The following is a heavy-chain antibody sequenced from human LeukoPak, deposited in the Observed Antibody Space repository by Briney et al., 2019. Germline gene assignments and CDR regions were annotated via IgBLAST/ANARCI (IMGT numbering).Heavy chain of an antibody. CDR2: MYDSGST. D-gene: IGHD3-3*01. CDR1: GGSLSSYY. J-gene: IGHJ6*03. CDR3: ARISYYDFWSGSPGYYYMDV. V-gene: IGHV4-59*12. Sequence: SETLSLTCTVSGGSLSSYYWNWIRQTPGKGLEWIGYMYDSGSTKYNPSLKSRVTISVDTSKNQFSLKLSSVTAADTAVYYCARISYYDFWSGSPGYYYMDVWGKGTTVTVSS.